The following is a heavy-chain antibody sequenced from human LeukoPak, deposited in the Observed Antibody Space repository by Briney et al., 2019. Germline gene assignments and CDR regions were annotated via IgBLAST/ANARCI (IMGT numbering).Heavy chain of an antibody. CDR3: ARAGWYYYDSSGEDY. J-gene: IGHJ4*02. CDR2: ISAYNGNT. Sequence: ASVKVSCKASGYTFTSYGISWVRQAPEQGLEWMGWISAYNGNTNYAQKLQGRVTMTTDTSTSTAYMELRSLRSDDTAVYYCARAGWYYYDSSGEDYWGQGILVTVSS. D-gene: IGHD3-22*01. CDR1: GYTFTSYG. V-gene: IGHV1-18*01.